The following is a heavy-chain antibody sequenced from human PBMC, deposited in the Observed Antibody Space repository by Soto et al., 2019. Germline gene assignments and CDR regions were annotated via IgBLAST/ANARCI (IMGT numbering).Heavy chain of an antibody. V-gene: IGHV3-48*02. CDR3: ARDSDCLLLSPGYYYYWMDV. CDR1: GFTFSSYS. D-gene: IGHD3-9*01. Sequence: EVQLVESGGGLVQPGGYLRLSCAASGFTFSSYSMNWVRQAPGKGLEWVSYISSSSSTIYYAASVKGRFTISRDNAKNSLYLQMNSLRDEYTAVYYCARDSDCLLLSPGYYYYWMDVWGQGTTVTVSS. CDR2: ISSSSSTI. J-gene: IGHJ6*02.